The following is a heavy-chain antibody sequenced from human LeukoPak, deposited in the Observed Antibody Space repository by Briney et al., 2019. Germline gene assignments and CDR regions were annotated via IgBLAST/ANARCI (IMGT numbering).Heavy chain of an antibody. CDR3: AKDLYGDYSLFDY. V-gene: IGHV3-23*01. D-gene: IGHD4-17*01. CDR1: GFTFSGYA. CDR2: ISGSGGST. J-gene: IGHJ4*02. Sequence: GGSLRLSCAASGFTFSGYAMTWVRQAPGKGLEWVSAISGSGGSTYYADSVKGRFTISRDNSKNTLYLQMNSLRAEDTAVYYCAKDLYGDYSLFDYWGQGTLVTVSS.